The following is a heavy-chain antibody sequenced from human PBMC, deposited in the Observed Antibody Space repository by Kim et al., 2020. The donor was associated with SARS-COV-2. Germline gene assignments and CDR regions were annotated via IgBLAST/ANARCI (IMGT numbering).Heavy chain of an antibody. V-gene: IGHV3-23*01. J-gene: IGHJ5*01. D-gene: IGHD4-4*01. Sequence: GGSLRLSCTASGFTFSSSPMTWVRQAPGKGLEWVSSITTSGGVTYYADSVKGRFTISRDNSKNTLYLQMNSLRDDDTALYYCTRGMSNCDSWGRGTLVTV. CDR3: TRGMSNCDS. CDR1: GFTFSSSP. CDR2: ITTSGGVT.